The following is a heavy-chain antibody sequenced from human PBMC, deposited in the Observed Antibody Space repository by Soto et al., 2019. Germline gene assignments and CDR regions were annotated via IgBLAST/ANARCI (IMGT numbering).Heavy chain of an antibody. CDR2: IIPIFGTA. Sequence: ASVKVSCKASGGTFSSYAISWVRQAPGQGLEWMGGIIPIFGTANYAQKFQGRVTITADESTSTAYMELSSLRSEDTAVYYCAISTVVTLEDAFDIWGQGTMVTVS. J-gene: IGHJ3*02. D-gene: IGHD2-15*01. CDR3: AISTVVTLEDAFDI. CDR1: GGTFSSYA. V-gene: IGHV1-69*13.